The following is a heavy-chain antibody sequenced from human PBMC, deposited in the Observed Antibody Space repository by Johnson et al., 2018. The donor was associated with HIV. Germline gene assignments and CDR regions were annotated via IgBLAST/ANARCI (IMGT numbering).Heavy chain of an antibody. CDR1: GFTFSSFG. J-gene: IGHJ3*02. V-gene: IGHV3-33*01. D-gene: IGHD3-22*01. CDR3: ARVQIISGFNWHYYESSIDAVDI. CDR2: IWYDGSNK. Sequence: QMQLVESGGGVVQPGRSLRLSCAASGFTFSSFGMHWVRQAPGKGLEWVAVIWYDGSNKYYADSVKGRFTISRDNAKNSLYLQMNSLRAEDTAVYYCARVQIISGFNWHYYESSIDAVDIWGQGTMVTVSS.